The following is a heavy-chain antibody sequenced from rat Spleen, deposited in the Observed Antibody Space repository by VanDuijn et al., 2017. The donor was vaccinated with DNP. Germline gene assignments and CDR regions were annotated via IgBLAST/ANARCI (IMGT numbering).Heavy chain of an antibody. CDR1: GFTFSDYN. Sequence: EVQLVESGGNLVQPGRSLKLSCAASGFTFSDYNMAWVRQAPTKGLEWVATISYDGRSTYYRDSVKGRFTISRDNAKSTLYLQMDSLRSEDTATYYCARQSGARNWFVHWGQGTLVTVSS. CDR2: ISYDGRST. V-gene: IGHV5-7*01. CDR3: ARQSGARNWFVH. D-gene: IGHD4-3*01. J-gene: IGHJ3*01.